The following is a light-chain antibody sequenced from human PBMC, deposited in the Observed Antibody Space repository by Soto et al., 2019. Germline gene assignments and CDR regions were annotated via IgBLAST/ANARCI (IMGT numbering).Light chain of an antibody. CDR3: QQYGRSIT. CDR2: DAS. V-gene: IGKV3D-15*01. J-gene: IGKJ5*01. Sequence: EIVMTQSPATLSVSPGERATLSCRASQSVSSNLAWYQHRPGQAPRLLIYDASNRASGIPARFRGSGSGTDFTLTISRLEPEDFAVFYCQQYGRSITFGQGTRLEI. CDR1: QSVSSN.